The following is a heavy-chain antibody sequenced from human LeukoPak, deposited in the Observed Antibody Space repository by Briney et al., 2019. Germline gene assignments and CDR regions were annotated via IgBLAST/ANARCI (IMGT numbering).Heavy chain of an antibody. Sequence: GGSLRLSCAASGFTFSSYAMHWVRQAPGKGLEWVAVISYDGSNKYYADSVKGRFTISRDNSKNTLYLQMNSLRAEDTAVYYCARERTRTSGGFKVGYYYYGMDVWGKGTTVTVSS. CDR3: ARERTRTSGGFKVGYYYYGMDV. CDR2: ISYDGSNK. V-gene: IGHV3-30*04. D-gene: IGHD5-12*01. CDR1: GFTFSSYA. J-gene: IGHJ6*04.